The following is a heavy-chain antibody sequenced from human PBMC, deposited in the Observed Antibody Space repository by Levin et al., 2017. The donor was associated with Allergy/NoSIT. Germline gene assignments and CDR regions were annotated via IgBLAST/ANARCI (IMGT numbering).Heavy chain of an antibody. J-gene: IGHJ4*02. CDR3: AREPYSSSWDY. V-gene: IGHV1-18*01. D-gene: IGHD6-13*01. Sequence: GASVKVSCEASGYTFTAYGISWVRQAPGQGLEWMGWISPFNGNTNYAQKFQGRVTLTTDTSTSTAFMEVRNLKSDDTAVYYCAREPYSSSWDYWGQGTLVTVSS. CDR1: GYTFTAYG. CDR2: ISPFNGNT.